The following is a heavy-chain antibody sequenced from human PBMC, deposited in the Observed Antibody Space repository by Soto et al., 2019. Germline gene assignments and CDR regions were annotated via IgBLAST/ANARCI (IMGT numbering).Heavy chain of an antibody. CDR1: GFTFSGSA. V-gene: IGHV3-23*01. Sequence: PGGSLRLSCAASGFTFSGSAMSWVRQAPGKGLEWVSTITTTGGATYFTGSVKGRFTISRDNSKNTLYLQMNTLRAEDTAVYYCAKHRCFPRSYGYDYWGQGTLVTVSS. CDR2: ITTTGGAT. CDR3: AKHRCFPRSYGYDY. D-gene: IGHD5-18*01. J-gene: IGHJ4*02.